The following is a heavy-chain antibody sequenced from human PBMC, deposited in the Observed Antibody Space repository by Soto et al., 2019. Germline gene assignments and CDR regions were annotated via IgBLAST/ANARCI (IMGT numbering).Heavy chain of an antibody. V-gene: IGHV4-59*01. Sequence: SETLSLTCTVSGGSISSYYWSWIRQPPGKGLEWIGYIYYSGSTNYNPSLKSRVTISVDTSKNQFSLKLSSVTAADTAVYYCARYRPQGYFQHWGQGTLVTVSS. CDR1: GGSISSYY. J-gene: IGHJ1*01. CDR2: IYYSGST. CDR3: ARYRPQGYFQH.